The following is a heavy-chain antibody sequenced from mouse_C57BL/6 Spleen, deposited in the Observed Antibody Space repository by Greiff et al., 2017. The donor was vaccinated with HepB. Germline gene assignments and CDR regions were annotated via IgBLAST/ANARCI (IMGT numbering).Heavy chain of an antibody. CDR3: TPLYYKAFAY. CDR2: IDPETGGT. J-gene: IGHJ3*01. Sequence: LKESGAELLRPGASVTLSCKASGYTFTAYEMHWVKQTPVHGLEWIGAIDPETGGTAYNQKFKGKAILTADKSSSTAYMELRSLTSEDSAVYYCTPLYYKAFAYWGQGTLVTVSA. D-gene: IGHD2-1*01. CDR1: GYTFTAYE. V-gene: IGHV1-15*01.